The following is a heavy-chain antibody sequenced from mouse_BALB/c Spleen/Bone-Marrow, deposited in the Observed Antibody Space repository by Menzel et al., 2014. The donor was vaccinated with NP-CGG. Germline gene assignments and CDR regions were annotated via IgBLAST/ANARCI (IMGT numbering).Heavy chain of an antibody. V-gene: IGHV1S81*02. D-gene: IGHD1-1*01. CDR2: INHSNGRN. Sequence: QVKLQQSGAELVKPGASVKLSCKASGYTFTGYWMHWVKQTPGQGLEWFGEINHSNGRNTYNEKSNSMATLTVAKSSTTAYMQLSRLTSEDSAVFYGARLIYGSSYIVDFWGQGTPVTVSS. CDR1: GYTFTGYW. J-gene: IGHJ4*01. CDR3: ARLIYGSSYIVDF.